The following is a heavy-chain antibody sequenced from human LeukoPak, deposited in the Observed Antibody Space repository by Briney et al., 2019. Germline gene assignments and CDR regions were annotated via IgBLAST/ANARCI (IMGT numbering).Heavy chain of an antibody. V-gene: IGHV3-21*01. CDR2: ISTTSNYI. CDR3: ARGWGYYSYHMDV. CDR1: GFTFSSYS. J-gene: IGHJ6*03. D-gene: IGHD7-27*01. Sequence: PGGSLRLSCAASGFTFSSYSMNWVRQAPGMGLEWVSFISTTSNYIYYADSVKGRFTISRDNAKNSLYLQMNSLRAEDTAVYYCARGWGYYSYHMDVWGQGTTVTVSS.